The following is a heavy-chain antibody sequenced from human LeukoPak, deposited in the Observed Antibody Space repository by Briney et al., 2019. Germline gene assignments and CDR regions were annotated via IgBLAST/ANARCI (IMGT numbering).Heavy chain of an antibody. D-gene: IGHD2-2*01. CDR2: ISPGDSDA. Sequence: HGESLKISSKGSGXIFTNYYIGWVRQTPGKGLEWMGIISPGDSDARYSPSFQGQVTISADKSISTAYLRWSSLKASDTAMYYCARRYCSSTSCNPYFFDYWGQGTLVTVSS. V-gene: IGHV5-51*01. CDR1: GXIFTNYY. CDR3: ARRYCSSTSCNPYFFDY. J-gene: IGHJ4*02.